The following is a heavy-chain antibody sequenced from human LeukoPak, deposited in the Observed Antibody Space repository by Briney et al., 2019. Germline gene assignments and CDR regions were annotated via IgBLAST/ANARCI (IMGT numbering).Heavy chain of an antibody. J-gene: IGHJ5*02. Sequence: PSETLSLTCAVYGGSFSGYYWSWIRQPPGKGLEWIGEINHSGSTNYNPSLKSRVTISVDTSKNQFSLKLSSVTAADTAVYYCARGARAPLWFGELFGQRYNWFDPWGQGTLVTVSS. V-gene: IGHV4-34*01. D-gene: IGHD3-10*01. CDR3: ARGARAPLWFGELFGQRYNWFDP. CDR2: INHSGST. CDR1: GGSFSGYY.